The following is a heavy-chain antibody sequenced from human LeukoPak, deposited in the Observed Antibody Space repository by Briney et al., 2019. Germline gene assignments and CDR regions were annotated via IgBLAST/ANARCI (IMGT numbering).Heavy chain of an antibody. D-gene: IGHD6-19*01. V-gene: IGHV3-66*02. CDR2: IYSGGST. J-gene: IGHJ4*02. Sequence: PGGSLRLSCAASGFTVSSNYMSWVRQAPGKGLEWVSVIYSGGSTYYADSVKGRSTISRDNSKNTLYLQMNSLRAEDTAVYYCARQYSSGWYYFDYWGQGTLVTVSS. CDR3: ARQYSSGWYYFDY. CDR1: GFTVSSNY.